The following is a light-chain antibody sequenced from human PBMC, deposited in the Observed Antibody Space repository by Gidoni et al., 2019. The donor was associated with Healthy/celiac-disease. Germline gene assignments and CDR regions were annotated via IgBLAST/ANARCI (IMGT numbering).Light chain of an antibody. CDR3: MQALQTLA. V-gene: IGKV2-28*01. Sequence: DIVMTQSPLSLPVTPGEPASISCRSSQSLLHSNGYNYLDWYLQKPGQSPQLLIYLGSNRASGVPDRFSGSGSGTDFTLKISRVEAEDVGVYYGMQALQTLAFGQGTKVEIK. J-gene: IGKJ1*01. CDR1: QSLLHSNGYNY. CDR2: LGS.